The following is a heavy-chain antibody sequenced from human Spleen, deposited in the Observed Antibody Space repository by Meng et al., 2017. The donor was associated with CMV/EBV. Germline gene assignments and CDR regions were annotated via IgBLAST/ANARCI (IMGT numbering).Heavy chain of an antibody. V-gene: IGHV1-69*05. CDR1: GGTFSSYA. J-gene: IGHJ4*02. Sequence: KACGGTFSSYAISWLRQAPGQGLEWMGGIIPIFGTANYAQKFQGRVTITTDESTSTAYMELSSLRSEDTAVYYCARGYSSSWPPFDYWGQGTLVTVSS. D-gene: IGHD6-13*01. CDR3: ARGYSSSWPPFDY. CDR2: IIPIFGTA.